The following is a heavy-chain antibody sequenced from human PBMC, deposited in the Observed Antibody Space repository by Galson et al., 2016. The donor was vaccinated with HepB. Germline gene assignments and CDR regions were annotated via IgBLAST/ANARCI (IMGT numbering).Heavy chain of an antibody. D-gene: IGHD6-25*01. CDR2: IYYSGST. J-gene: IGHJ3*01. CDR1: GLSLSTGGVG. CDR3: ARSGSRYSPPPM. Sequence: LVKPTQTLTLTCTFSGLSLSTGGVGVSWIRQPPGKGLEWIGHIYYSGSTNYNPSLKSRVTMSIDTSKNHFSLNLSSVTASETAVYYCARSGSRYSPPPMWGPGTMVTVSS. V-gene: IGHV4-61*03.